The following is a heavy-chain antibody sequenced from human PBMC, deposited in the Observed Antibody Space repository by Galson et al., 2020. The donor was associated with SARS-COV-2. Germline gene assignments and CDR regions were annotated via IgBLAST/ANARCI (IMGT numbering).Heavy chain of an antibody. D-gene: IGHD3-9*01. J-gene: IGHJ3*02. Sequence: SETLSLTCTVSGGSISSSSYYWGWIRQPPGKGLEWTGSIYYSGSTYYNPSLKSRVTISVDTSKNQFSLKLSSVTAADTAVYYCARRSDYDILTDAFDIWGQGTMVTVSS. CDR3: ARRSDYDILTDAFDI. V-gene: IGHV4-39*01. CDR2: IYYSGST. CDR1: GGSISSSSYY.